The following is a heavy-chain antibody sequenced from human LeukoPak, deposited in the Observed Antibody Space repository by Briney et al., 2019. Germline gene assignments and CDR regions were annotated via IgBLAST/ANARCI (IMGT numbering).Heavy chain of an antibody. Sequence: SETLSLTCTVSGYSISSGYYWGWIRQPPGKGLEWIGSIYHSGNTYYNPSLKSRVTISVDTSKNQFSLKLSSVTAADTAVYYCAKKGSYRLPPFDYWGQGTLVTVSS. D-gene: IGHD3-16*02. V-gene: IGHV4-38-2*02. CDR3: AKKGSYRLPPFDY. J-gene: IGHJ4*02. CDR1: GYSISSGYY. CDR2: IYHSGNT.